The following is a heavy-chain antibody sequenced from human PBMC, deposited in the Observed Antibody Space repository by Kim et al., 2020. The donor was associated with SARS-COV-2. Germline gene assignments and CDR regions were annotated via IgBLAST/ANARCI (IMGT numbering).Heavy chain of an antibody. J-gene: IGHJ4*02. CDR3: ASRIYTSFDS. Sequence: TTADSVTARFTVSRGNAKNTLYRQMNSLRAEDTAIYYCASRIYTSFDSWGQGALVTVSS. V-gene: IGHV3-74*01.